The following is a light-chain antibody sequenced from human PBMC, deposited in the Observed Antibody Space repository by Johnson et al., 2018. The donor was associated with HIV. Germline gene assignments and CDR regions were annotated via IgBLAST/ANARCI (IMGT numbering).Light chain of an antibody. Sequence: VLTQPPSVSAAPGQKVTISCSGSSSNIGNNYVSWYQQLPGTAPKLLIYENNKRPSGIPDRFSGSKSDTSATLCITGLQTGDEAEYYCGTWDTSLSVYVFGTGTKVTVL. CDR3: GTWDTSLSVYV. V-gene: IGLV1-51*02. CDR1: SSNIGNNY. CDR2: ENN. J-gene: IGLJ1*01.